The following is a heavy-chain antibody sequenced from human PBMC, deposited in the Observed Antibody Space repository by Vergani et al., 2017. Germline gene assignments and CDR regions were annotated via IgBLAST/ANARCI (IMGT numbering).Heavy chain of an antibody. Sequence: EVQLVQSGAEVKKPGESLKISCTGSGYSFTSYWIGWVRQMPGKGLEWMGIIYPGDSDTRYSPSFQGQVTISADKSISTAYLQWSSLKASDTAMYYCARRSRGQWRLYYFDYWGQGTLVTVSS. CDR2: IYPGDSDT. CDR1: GYSFTSYW. CDR3: ARRSRGQWRLYYFDY. V-gene: IGHV5-51*01. D-gene: IGHD6-19*01. J-gene: IGHJ4*02.